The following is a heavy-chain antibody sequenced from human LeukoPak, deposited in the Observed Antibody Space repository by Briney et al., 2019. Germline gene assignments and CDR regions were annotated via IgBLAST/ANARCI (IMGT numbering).Heavy chain of an antibody. CDR3: TTDGIGVEGATYDN. CDR2: ISGSGGST. Sequence: RGSLRLSCAASGFTFSGYAMSWGRQGPGKGLEWGSAISGSGGSTYYADSVKGRFTISRDNSKNTLYLQMNSLKTEGTAVYYCTTDGIGVEGATYDNWGQGTLVSVSS. J-gene: IGHJ4*02. V-gene: IGHV3-23*01. D-gene: IGHD1-26*01. CDR1: GFTFSGYA.